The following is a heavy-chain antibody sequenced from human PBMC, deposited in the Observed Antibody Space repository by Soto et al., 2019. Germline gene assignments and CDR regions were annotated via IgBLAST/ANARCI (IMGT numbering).Heavy chain of an antibody. D-gene: IGHD3-10*02. CDR2: ISGSGGIT. V-gene: IGHV3-23*01. CDR3: AKNVQYTSTWPFDS. CDR1: GSSFLNYD. J-gene: IGHJ4*02. Sequence: PGGSLRLSCGASGSSFLNYDMSWVRQAPGKGLEWVSGISGSGGITSYADSVKGRFTISRDISKNTLYLQMNSLSAEDTAVYYCAKNVQYTSTWPFDSWGQGTLVTVSS.